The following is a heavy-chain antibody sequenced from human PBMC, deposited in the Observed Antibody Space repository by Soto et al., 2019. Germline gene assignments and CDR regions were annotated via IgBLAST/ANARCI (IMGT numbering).Heavy chain of an antibody. CDR2: IGTAGDT. D-gene: IGHD4-17*01. CDR3: ARAPLDYGDYGDSYYYYGMDV. Sequence: GGSLRLSCAASGFTFSSYDMHWVRQATGKGLEWVSAIGTAGDTYYPGSVKGRFTISRENAKNSLYLQMNSLRAGDTAVYYCARAPLDYGDYGDSYYYYGMDVWGQGTTVTVSS. V-gene: IGHV3-13*01. CDR1: GFTFSSYD. J-gene: IGHJ6*02.